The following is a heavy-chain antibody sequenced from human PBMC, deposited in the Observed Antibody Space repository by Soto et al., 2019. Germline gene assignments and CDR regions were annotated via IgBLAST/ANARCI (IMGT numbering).Heavy chain of an antibody. J-gene: IGHJ6*01. D-gene: IGHD2-21*02. CDR2: IIPIFGTA. V-gene: IGHV1-69*13. Sequence: SVKVSCKASGGTFSSYTISWVRQAPGQGLEWMGGIIPIFGTANYAQRFQGRVTIIADESTSTAYMELSSLRSEDTAVYYCAVQVVTADGYYYYGMDVWGQGATVTVSS. CDR3: AVQVVTADGYYYYGMDV. CDR1: GGTFSSYT.